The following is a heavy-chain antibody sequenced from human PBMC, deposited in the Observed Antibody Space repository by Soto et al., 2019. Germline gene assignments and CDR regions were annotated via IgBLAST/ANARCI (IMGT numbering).Heavy chain of an antibody. Sequence: PGGSLRLSCAASGFSFSSYSLNWVRQAPGKGLEWVSYISGGSGTIHYAGSVKGRFTTSRDNAKNSLYLQMNSLRDEDTAVYYCARDKADRYCISTSCFSPLDYWGQGTLVT. V-gene: IGHV3-48*02. D-gene: IGHD2-2*01. CDR1: GFSFSSYS. J-gene: IGHJ4*02. CDR2: ISGGSGTI. CDR3: ARDKADRYCISTSCFSPLDY.